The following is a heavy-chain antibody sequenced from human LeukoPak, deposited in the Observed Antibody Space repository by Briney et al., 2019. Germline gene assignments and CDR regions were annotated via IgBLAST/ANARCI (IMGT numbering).Heavy chain of an antibody. D-gene: IGHD3-16*02. CDR2: ISGSSSYI. J-gene: IGHJ4*02. CDR1: GFTVSSNY. V-gene: IGHV3-21*06. CDR3: ARVLGASEDYLWGSFRF. Sequence: GGSLRLSCAASGFTVSSNYMSWVRQAPGKGLEWVSSISGSSSYIHYADSVKGRFTISRDNAKNSVYLQMNSLRAEDTALYYCARVLGASEDYLWGSFRFWGQGTLVTVSS.